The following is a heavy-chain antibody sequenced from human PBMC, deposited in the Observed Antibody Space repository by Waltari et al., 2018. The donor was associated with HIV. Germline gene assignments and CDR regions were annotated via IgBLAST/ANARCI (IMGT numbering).Heavy chain of an antibody. Sequence: EVQLVESGGGLVQPGRSLRLSCATSGFTFDEYAMHWVRKAPEKGLEWVSGVNCNSANIGYADSVKGRFTISRDNAKNSLYLQMNSLRPEDTALYYCAKATSSITIFGIVIGYFDYWGQGTLVTVSS. J-gene: IGHJ4*02. CDR1: GFTFDEYA. V-gene: IGHV3-9*01. CDR3: AKATSSITIFGIVIGYFDY. D-gene: IGHD3-3*01. CDR2: VNCNSANI.